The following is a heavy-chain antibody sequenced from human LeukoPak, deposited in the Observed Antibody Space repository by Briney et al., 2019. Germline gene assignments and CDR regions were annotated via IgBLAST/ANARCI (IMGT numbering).Heavy chain of an antibody. CDR1: GFTFSSYW. CDR2: IKQDGSGK. V-gene: IGHV3-7*01. J-gene: IGHJ4*02. Sequence: GGSLRLSCAASGFTFSSYWMSWVRQAPGKGLEWVANIKQDGSGKYYVDSVKGRFTISRDNAKNSLYLQMNSLSAEDTAVYYCARDKMVGPTYFDYWGQGTLVTASS. D-gene: IGHD1-26*01. CDR3: ARDKMVGPTYFDY.